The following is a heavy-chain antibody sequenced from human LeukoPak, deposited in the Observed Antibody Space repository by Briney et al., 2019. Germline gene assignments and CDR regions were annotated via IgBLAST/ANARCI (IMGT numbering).Heavy chain of an antibody. CDR3: ARAKNILRYFDWLPPAHDAFDI. CDR1: GGSISSSSYY. V-gene: IGHV4-39*01. CDR2: IYYSGST. J-gene: IGHJ3*02. D-gene: IGHD3-9*01. Sequence: SETLSLTCTVSGGSISSSSYYWGWIRQPPGKGLEWIGSIYYSGSTYYNPSLKGRVTISVDTSKNQFSLKLSSVTAADTAVYYCARAKNILRYFDWLPPAHDAFDIWGQGTMVTVSS.